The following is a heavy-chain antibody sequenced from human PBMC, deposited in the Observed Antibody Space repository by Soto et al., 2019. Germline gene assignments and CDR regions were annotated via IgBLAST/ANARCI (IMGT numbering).Heavy chain of an antibody. Sequence: QVQLVQSGAEVKKPGSSVKVSCKASGGTFSSYAISWVRQAPGQGLEWMGGIIPIFGTANYAQKFKGRVTITADESTSTAYMELSSLRSEDTAVYYCARERLVVRARYYYYGMDVWGQGTTVTVSS. D-gene: IGHD2-8*02. CDR1: GGTFSSYA. V-gene: IGHV1-69*01. CDR2: IIPIFGTA. CDR3: ARERLVVRARYYYYGMDV. J-gene: IGHJ6*02.